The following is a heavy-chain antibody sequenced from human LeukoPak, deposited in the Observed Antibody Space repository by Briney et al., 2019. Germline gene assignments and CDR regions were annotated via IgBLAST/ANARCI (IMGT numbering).Heavy chain of an antibody. Sequence: PGGSLRLSCAASGFTFSSYAMSWVRQAPGKGLEWVSGISGSGGSTYDADSVQGRFTVSRDNSKNTLYLQMNSLRPEDTAIYYCAKEHSEYYRDTSGYFGSFDYWGQGTLVTVSS. CDR3: AKEHSEYYRDTSGYFGSFDY. V-gene: IGHV3-23*01. CDR1: GFTFSSYA. D-gene: IGHD3-22*01. CDR2: ISGSGGST. J-gene: IGHJ4*02.